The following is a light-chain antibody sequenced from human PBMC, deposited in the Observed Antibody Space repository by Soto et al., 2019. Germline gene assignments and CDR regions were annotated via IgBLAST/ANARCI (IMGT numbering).Light chain of an antibody. V-gene: IGKV3-11*01. CDR3: QERTNWPPSWT. J-gene: IGKJ1*01. CDR1: QSVSSH. Sequence: EIVLTQSPATLSLSPGERATLSCRASQSVSSHLAWYQQKPGQAPRLLIYDASNRATGTPDRFSGSGSGTDFTLTISSLEPEDFAVYHCQERTNWPPSWTFGQGTKVDIK. CDR2: DAS.